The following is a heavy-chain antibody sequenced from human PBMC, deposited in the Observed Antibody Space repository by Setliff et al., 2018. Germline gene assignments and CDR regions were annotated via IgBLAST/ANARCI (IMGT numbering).Heavy chain of an antibody. Sequence: ETLSLTCTVSGGSISSSSYYRGWIRQPPGKGLEWIGSIYYSGSTYYNPSLKSRVTLSVDTSKNHLSLNLTSVTAADTAVYYCARDVWGAGTGWFDPWGLGILVTAPQ. V-gene: IGHV4-39*02. D-gene: IGHD1-1*01. CDR3: ARDVWGAGTGWFDP. CDR1: GGSISSSSYY. J-gene: IGHJ5*02. CDR2: IYYSGST.